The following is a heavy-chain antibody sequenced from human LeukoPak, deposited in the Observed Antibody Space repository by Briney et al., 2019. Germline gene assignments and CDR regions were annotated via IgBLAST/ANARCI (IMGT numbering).Heavy chain of an antibody. J-gene: IGHJ3*02. CDR3: ARQEPGIDAFDI. CDR1: GGSFSGYY. CDR2: INHSGST. D-gene: IGHD1-14*01. Sequence: SETLSLTCAVYGGSFSGYYWSWIRQPPGKGLEWIGEINHSGSTNYNPSLKSRVTTSVDTSKNQFSLKLSSVTAADTAVYYCARQEPGIDAFDIWGQGTMVTVSS. V-gene: IGHV4-34*01.